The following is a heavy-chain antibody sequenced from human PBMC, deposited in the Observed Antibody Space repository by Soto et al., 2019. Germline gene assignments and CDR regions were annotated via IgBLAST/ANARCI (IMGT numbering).Heavy chain of an antibody. D-gene: IGHD6-6*01. CDR1: GGSFSYYY. V-gene: IGHV4-34*01. Sequence: SETLSLTCAVYGGSFSYYYWSWIRQSPGKGLEWIGEISPSGTTKYNPSLKSRVIISMHTSTNQFSLKLSSVTAADMAVYYCARRSIAARLHSAPFDYWGQGTLVTVSS. CDR2: ISPSGTT. J-gene: IGHJ4*02. CDR3: ARRSIAARLHSAPFDY.